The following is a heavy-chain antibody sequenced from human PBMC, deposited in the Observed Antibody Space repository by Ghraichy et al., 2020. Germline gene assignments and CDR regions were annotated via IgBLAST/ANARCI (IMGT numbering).Heavy chain of an antibody. CDR3: ARGTYGSGSYQLYFDY. CDR2: ISSNGGST. Sequence: LSLTCAASGFTFSSYAMHWVRQAPGKGLEYVSAISSNGGSTYYANSVKGRFTISRDNSKNTLYLQMGSLRAEDMAVYYCARGTYGSGSYQLYFDYWGQGTLVTVSS. CDR1: GFTFSSYA. D-gene: IGHD3-10*01. J-gene: IGHJ4*02. V-gene: IGHV3-64*01.